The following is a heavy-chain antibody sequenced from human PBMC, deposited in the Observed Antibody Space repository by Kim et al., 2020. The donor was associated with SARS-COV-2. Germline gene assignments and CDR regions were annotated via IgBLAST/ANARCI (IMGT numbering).Heavy chain of an antibody. Sequence: DAMSDRFTLSRDNAKNSLYLQVNCLRAEDAAVYYCAREGPVEMASPIDFWGQGTLVTVSS. CDR3: AREGPVEMASPIDF. J-gene: IGHJ4*02. D-gene: IGHD5-12*01. V-gene: IGHV3-7*01.